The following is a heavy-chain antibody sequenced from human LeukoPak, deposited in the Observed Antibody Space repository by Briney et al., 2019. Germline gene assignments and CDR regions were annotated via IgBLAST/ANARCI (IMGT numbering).Heavy chain of an antibody. J-gene: IGHJ4*02. D-gene: IGHD3-10*01. CDR1: GLSVSSNY. Sequence: GGSLRLSCAASGLSVSSNYMSWVRQAPGKGLEWVSVIYSDGSTYYADSVKGRFTISRDNSKNTLYLQMNSLRVEDTAVYYCVRGMGVRMLYYFDYWGQGTLVTVSS. V-gene: IGHV3-66*02. CDR3: VRGMGVRMLYYFDY. CDR2: IYSDGST.